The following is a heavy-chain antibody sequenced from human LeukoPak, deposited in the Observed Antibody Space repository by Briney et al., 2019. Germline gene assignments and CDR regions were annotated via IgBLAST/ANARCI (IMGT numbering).Heavy chain of an antibody. CDR1: GFTFSSYA. D-gene: IGHD5-12*01. Sequence: GGSLRLSCAASGFTFSSYAMSWVRQAPGKGLEWVSPISGSGGSTYYADSVKGRFTISRDNSKNTLYLQMNSLRAEDTAVYYCANLRGPYSGYDRYFDYWGQGTLVTVSS. CDR3: ANLRGPYSGYDRYFDY. J-gene: IGHJ4*02. CDR2: ISGSGGST. V-gene: IGHV3-23*01.